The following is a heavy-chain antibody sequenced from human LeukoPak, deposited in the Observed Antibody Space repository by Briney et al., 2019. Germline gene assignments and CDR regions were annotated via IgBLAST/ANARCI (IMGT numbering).Heavy chain of an antibody. V-gene: IGHV1-69*13. CDR1: GGTFSSYA. CDR2: IIPIFGTA. Sequence: SVKVPCKASGGTFSSYAISWVRQAPGQGLEWMGGIIPIFGTANYAQKFQGRVTITADESTSTAYMELSSLRSEDTAVYYCARCSGGSCYLFDAFDIWGQGTMVTVSS. D-gene: IGHD2-15*01. J-gene: IGHJ3*02. CDR3: ARCSGGSCYLFDAFDI.